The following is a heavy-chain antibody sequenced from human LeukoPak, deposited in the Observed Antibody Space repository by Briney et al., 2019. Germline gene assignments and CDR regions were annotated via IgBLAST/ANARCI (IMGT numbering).Heavy chain of an antibody. CDR1: GDSISNYY. Sequence: PSETLSLTCTVSGDSISNYYWSWIRQPPGKGLEWIGYVYYSGSTNYNPSLKSRVTISVDTSENQFSLKLSSVTAADTAVYYCARDRPPNYYDSSGYYYGYAFDIWGQGTMVTVSS. D-gene: IGHD3-22*01. CDR2: VYYSGST. V-gene: IGHV4-59*01. CDR3: ARDRPPNYYDSSGYYYGYAFDI. J-gene: IGHJ3*02.